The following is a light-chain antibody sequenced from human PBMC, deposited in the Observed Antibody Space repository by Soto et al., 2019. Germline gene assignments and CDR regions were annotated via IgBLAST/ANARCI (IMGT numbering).Light chain of an antibody. CDR2: AAS. CDR1: QSISRY. V-gene: IGKV1-39*01. J-gene: IGKJ1*01. CDR3: QQYYSYPRA. Sequence: DIQMTQSPSSLSASVGHRVTITFLASQSISRYLNWYQQKPGKAPKLLIYAASTLQSGVPSRFSGSGSGTDFTLTINYLQSEDFATYYCQQYYSYPRAFGQGTKVDIK.